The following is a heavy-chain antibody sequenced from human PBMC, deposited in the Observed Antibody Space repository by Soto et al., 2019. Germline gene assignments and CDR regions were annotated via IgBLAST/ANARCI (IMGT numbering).Heavy chain of an antibody. J-gene: IGHJ4*02. Sequence: SGGSLRLSWGASGVAFSNYAISWVRQAPGKGLEWVSSIDRGGGSTNYADSVKGRFTISRDNSKNTLYQQMNSLRAEDTAVYYCVKLLAQNFDYWGQGVLVTVSS. CDR2: IDRGGGST. V-gene: IGHV3-23*01. CDR1: GVAFSNYA. CDR3: VKLLAQNFDY.